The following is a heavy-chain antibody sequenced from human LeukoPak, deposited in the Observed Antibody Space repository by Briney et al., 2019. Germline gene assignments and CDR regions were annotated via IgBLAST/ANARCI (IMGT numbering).Heavy chain of an antibody. J-gene: IGHJ4*02. D-gene: IGHD3-22*01. Sequence: GGSLRLSCVASGFTFSSYNMNWVRQAPGKGLEWVSSISSSSRYIYYTDSVKGRFTISRDNAKNSLYLQMNSLRAEDTAVYYCARGGAGYYPFDYWGQGTLVTVSS. CDR2: ISSSSRYI. V-gene: IGHV3-21*01. CDR1: GFTFSSYN. CDR3: ARGGAGYYPFDY.